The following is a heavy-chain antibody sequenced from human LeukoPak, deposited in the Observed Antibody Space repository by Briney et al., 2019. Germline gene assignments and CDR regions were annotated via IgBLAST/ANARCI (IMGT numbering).Heavy chain of an antibody. D-gene: IGHD2-15*01. J-gene: IGHJ4*02. V-gene: IGHV3-23*01. CDR2: ISGSGGST. Sequence: GGSLRLSCAASGFTFSSYAMNWVRQAPGKGLGWVSTISGSGGSTYYADSVKGRFTISRDNSRNTMYLQMISLRAEDTAVYFCAKSPLAYCSGGTCYLYFDNWGQGTLVTVSS. CDR3: AKSPLAYCSGGTCYLYFDN. CDR1: GFTFSSYA.